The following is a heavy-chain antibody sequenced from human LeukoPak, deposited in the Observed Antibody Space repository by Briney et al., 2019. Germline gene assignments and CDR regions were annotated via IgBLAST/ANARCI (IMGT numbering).Heavy chain of an antibody. J-gene: IGHJ4*02. D-gene: IGHD5-24*01. V-gene: IGHV3-30*02. Sequence: PGGSLRLSCEASEFSFSDYAMHWVRQAPGKGLEWMAFIRYDGNDKYYAHSVKGRFTVSRDNSKNTLWLQLNSLRAEDTAIYYCARGRDLSRDGYNGDYWGQGTLVTVSS. CDR1: EFSFSDYA. CDR3: ARGRDLSRDGYNGDY. CDR2: IRYDGNDK.